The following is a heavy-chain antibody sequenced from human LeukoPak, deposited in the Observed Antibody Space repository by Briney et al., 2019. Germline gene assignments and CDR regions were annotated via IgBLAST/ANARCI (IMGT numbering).Heavy chain of an antibody. V-gene: IGHV1-18*01. CDR1: GYTFTSYG. CDR3: ARDSKRDDYVWGSYRQFDY. J-gene: IGHJ4*02. CDR2: ISAYNGNT. Sequence: ASVTVSCTASGYTFTSYGISWVRQAPGQGLEGMGWISAYNGNTNYAQKLQGRVTMTTDTSTSTAYMELRSLRSDDTAVYYCARDSKRDDYVWGSYRQFDYWGQGTLVTVSS. D-gene: IGHD3-16*02.